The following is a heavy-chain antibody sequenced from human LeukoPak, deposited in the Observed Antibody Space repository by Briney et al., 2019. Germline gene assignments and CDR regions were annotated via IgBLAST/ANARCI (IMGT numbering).Heavy chain of an antibody. CDR2: FDPEDGET. CDR1: GYSLTELS. D-gene: IGHD6-19*01. J-gene: IGHJ4*02. CDR3: ATDRSIAVAGTGEAD. Sequence: ASVKVSCKVSGYSLTELSMHRVRQAPGKGLEWMGGFDPEDGETIYAQKFQGRVTMTEDTSTDTAYMELSSLRSEDTAVYYCATDRSIAVAGTGEADWGQGTLVTVSS. V-gene: IGHV1-24*01.